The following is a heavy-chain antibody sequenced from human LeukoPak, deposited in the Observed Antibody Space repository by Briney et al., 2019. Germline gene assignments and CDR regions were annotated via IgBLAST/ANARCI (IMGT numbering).Heavy chain of an antibody. D-gene: IGHD6-13*01. CDR2: IIPILGIA. V-gene: IGHV1-69*04. CDR3: ARGIGYSSKKGMDV. CDR1: GGTFSSYA. J-gene: IGHJ6*02. Sequence: GASVKVSCKASGGTFSSYAISWVRLAPGQGLEWMGRIIPILGIANYAQKFQGRVTITADKSTSTAYMELSSLRSEDTAVYYCARGIGYSSKKGMDVWGRGTTVTVSS.